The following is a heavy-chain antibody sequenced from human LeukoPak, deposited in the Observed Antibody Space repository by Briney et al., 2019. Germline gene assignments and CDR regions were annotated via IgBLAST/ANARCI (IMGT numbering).Heavy chain of an antibody. CDR2: ISSTGNNI. CDR3: ARSDYGPWPGDY. CDR1: GFTFTIYT. V-gene: IGHV3-21*01. D-gene: IGHD4-17*01. J-gene: IGHJ4*02. Sequence: PGGSLRLSCAASGFTFTIYTMNWVRQAPGRGLEWVSSISSTGNNIYYADSVKGRFTISRDNAKVSLYLEMNSLRAEDTAVYYCARSDYGPWPGDYWGQGTLVTVSS.